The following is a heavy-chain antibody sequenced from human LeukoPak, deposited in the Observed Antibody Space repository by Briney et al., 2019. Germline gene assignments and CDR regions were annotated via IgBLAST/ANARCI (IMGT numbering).Heavy chain of an antibody. V-gene: IGHV4-59*01. D-gene: IGHD2-15*01. Sequence: SETLSLTCTVSGGSISSYYWSWIRQPPGKGPEWIGYIYYSGSTNYNPSLKSRVTISVDTSKNQFSLKLSSVTAADTAVYYCARGGGYCSGGSCYGWFDPWGQGTLVTVSS. CDR3: ARGGGYCSGGSCYGWFDP. CDR1: GGSISSYY. J-gene: IGHJ5*02. CDR2: IYYSGST.